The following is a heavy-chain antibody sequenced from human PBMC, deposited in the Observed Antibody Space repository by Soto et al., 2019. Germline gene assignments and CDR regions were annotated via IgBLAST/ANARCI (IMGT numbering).Heavy chain of an antibody. J-gene: IGHJ6*02. Sequence: QVQLVQSGAEVKKPGASVKVSCKASGYTFTSYDINWVRQATGQGLEWMGWMNPNSGNTGYAQKFQGRVTITRNTSISTAYMELSSLRSEDTAVYYCARVNRYGSGSYHYYYGMDVWGQGTTVTVSS. CDR1: GYTFTSYD. V-gene: IGHV1-8*01. CDR2: MNPNSGNT. D-gene: IGHD3-10*01. CDR3: ARVNRYGSGSYHYYYGMDV.